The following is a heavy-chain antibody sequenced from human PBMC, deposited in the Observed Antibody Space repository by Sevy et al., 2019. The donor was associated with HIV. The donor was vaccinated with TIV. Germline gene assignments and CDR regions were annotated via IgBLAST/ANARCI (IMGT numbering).Heavy chain of an antibody. J-gene: IGHJ4*02. Sequence: GGSLRLSCAASGFTFSRYWMTWVRQTPGKGLEWVANIKQDGSEKYYVDSVKGRFTISRDNAKNSLYLQMNSLRAEDTAVYYCARLRDDSSSYHLDYWGQGTLVTVSS. CDR3: ARLRDDSSSYHLDY. V-gene: IGHV3-7*01. CDR2: IKQDGSEK. CDR1: GFTFSRYW. D-gene: IGHD3-22*01.